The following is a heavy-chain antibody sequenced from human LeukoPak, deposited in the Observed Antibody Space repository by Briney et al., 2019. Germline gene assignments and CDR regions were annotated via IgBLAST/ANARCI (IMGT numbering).Heavy chain of an antibody. CDR1: GLTFSSSW. CDR3: ARDLAYSRLDY. D-gene: IGHD5-18*01. J-gene: IGHJ4*02. Sequence: GGSLRLSCAVSGLTFSSSWMDWVRQAPGKGLEWVASINPGGSEKYSADSVKGRFTISRDNAKNSLYLQMDSLRVEDTAFYYCARDLAYSRLDYWGQGMLVTVSS. CDR2: INPGGSEK. V-gene: IGHV3-7*01.